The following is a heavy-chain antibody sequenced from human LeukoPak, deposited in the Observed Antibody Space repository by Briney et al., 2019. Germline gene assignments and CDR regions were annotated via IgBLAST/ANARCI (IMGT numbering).Heavy chain of an antibody. J-gene: IGHJ4*02. D-gene: IGHD2-2*02. CDR2: IYHSGST. V-gene: IGHV4-30-2*01. Sequence: PSETLSLTCTVSGGSISSGGYYWSWIRQPPGKGLEWIGYIYHSGSTYYNPSLKSRVTISVDRSKNQFSLKLSSVTAADTAVYYCARGLDVVVVPAAITYFDYWGQGTLVTVSS. CDR3: ARGLDVVVVPAAITYFDY. CDR1: GGSISSGGYY.